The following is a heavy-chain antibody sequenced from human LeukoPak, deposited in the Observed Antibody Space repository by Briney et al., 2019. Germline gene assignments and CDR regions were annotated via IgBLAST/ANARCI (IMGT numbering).Heavy chain of an antibody. D-gene: IGHD3-3*01. CDR3: AREGGFYRPLDY. V-gene: IGHV4-4*02. Sequence: PSETLSLTCGVSGGSVINTNWWTWVRQPQGKGLEWIGEVHLDGRTNYNPSLESRLTMSVDVSENRVSLKLTSVTAADTAVYYCAREGGFYRPLDYSGQGTLVTVSS. CDR2: VHLDGRT. CDR1: GGSVINTNW. J-gene: IGHJ4*02.